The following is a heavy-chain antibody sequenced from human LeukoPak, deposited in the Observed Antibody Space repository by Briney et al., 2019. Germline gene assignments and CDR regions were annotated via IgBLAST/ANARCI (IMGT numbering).Heavy chain of an antibody. CDR3: ARQTTNFYGSGSYVY. Sequence: PGESLKISCQGSGYLFPNYWIAWVRQMPGKGLEWMGIIWPGDSDTRYNPSLQGRVIISADKSLNTAYLQWRSLKASDTAIYYCARQTTNFYGSGSYVYWGPGTRVTVSS. CDR1: GYLFPNYW. J-gene: IGHJ4*02. V-gene: IGHV5-51*01. CDR2: IWPGDSDT. D-gene: IGHD3-10*01.